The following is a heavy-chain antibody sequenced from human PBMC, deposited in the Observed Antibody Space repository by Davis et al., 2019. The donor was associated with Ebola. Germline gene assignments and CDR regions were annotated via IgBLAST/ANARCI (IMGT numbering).Heavy chain of an antibody. Sequence: GGSLRLSCAASGLTFSSYAMSWVRQAPGKGLEWVSAISGSGGSTYYADSVKGRFTISRDNSKNTLYLQMNSLRAEDTAVYYCAKRGLLPNWFDPWGQGTLVTVSS. CDR1: GLTFSSYA. J-gene: IGHJ5*02. D-gene: IGHD1-26*01. CDR2: ISGSGGST. CDR3: AKRGLLPNWFDP. V-gene: IGHV3-23*01.